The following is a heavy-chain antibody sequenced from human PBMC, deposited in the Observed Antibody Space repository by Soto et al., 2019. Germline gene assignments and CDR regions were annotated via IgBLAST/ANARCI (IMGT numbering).Heavy chain of an antibody. J-gene: IGHJ6*02. V-gene: IGHV2-5*02. D-gene: IGHD2-21*02. CDR1: GFSLSTGGVG. CDR3: AHSRCGGDCLQSYSSHYYYGMDV. Sequence: QITLKESGPSLVKPTQTLTLTCTFSGFSLSTGGVGVGWIRQPPGKALEWLALIYWDDDKRYSPSLRSRLTFTKDTSKNQVVFTMTNMDPVDTATYYCAHSRCGGDCLQSYSSHYYYGMDVWGQGTTVTVSS. CDR2: IYWDDDK.